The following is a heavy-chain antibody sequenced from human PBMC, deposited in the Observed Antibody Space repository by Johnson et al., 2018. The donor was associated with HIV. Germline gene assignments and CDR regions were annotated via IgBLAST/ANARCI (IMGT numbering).Heavy chain of an antibody. D-gene: IGHD5-18*01. J-gene: IGHJ3*02. CDR2: ISTSGGGI. CDR1: GFSFSDYY. CDR3: AKARGYSYGGDAFDI. V-gene: IGHV3-11*04. Sequence: QVQLVESGGGLVKPGGSLRLSCAASGFSFSDYYMSWIRQAPGKGLEWVSHISTSGGGIYYADSVKGRFTISRDNSKNTLYLQMNSLRPEDTAVYYCAKARGYSYGGDAFDIWGQGTMVTVSS.